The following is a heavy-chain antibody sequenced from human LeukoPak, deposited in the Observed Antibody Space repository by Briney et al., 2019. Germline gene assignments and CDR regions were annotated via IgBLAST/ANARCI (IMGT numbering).Heavy chain of an antibody. J-gene: IGHJ6*02. V-gene: IGHV3-7*01. Sequence: GGSLRLSCAASEFTFRNYWMSWVRQAPGKGLDWEANIKEDGSEKQYVESVKGRFTISRDNAKNSLYLQMNSLRAEDTAVYYCARRGLRSQSGKPYYGSDVWGQGTTVTVSS. CDR3: ARRGLRSQSGKPYYGSDV. CDR2: IKEDGSEK. D-gene: IGHD3-10*01. CDR1: EFTFRNYW.